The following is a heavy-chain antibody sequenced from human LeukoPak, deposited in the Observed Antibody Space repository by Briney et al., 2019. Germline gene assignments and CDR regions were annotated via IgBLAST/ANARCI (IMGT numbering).Heavy chain of an antibody. CDR2: INSDGSST. V-gene: IGHV3-74*01. CDR3: ARVDYDSSGPSGDY. Sequence: GGSLRLSCAASGFTFSSYWMHWVRQAPGKGLGWVSRINSDGSSTIYADSVKGRFTISRDNAKNTLYLQMNSLRAEDTAVYYCARVDYDSSGPSGDYWGQGTLVTVSS. D-gene: IGHD3-22*01. CDR1: GFTFSSYW. J-gene: IGHJ4*02.